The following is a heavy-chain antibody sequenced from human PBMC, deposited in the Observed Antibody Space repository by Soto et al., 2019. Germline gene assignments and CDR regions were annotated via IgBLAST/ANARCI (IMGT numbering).Heavy chain of an antibody. D-gene: IGHD3-10*01. V-gene: IGHV5-10-1*01. CDR3: ARAHYRLSNGMDV. Sequence: PVESLKLSCKVSGYSFTSYWISWVRHMPGKGLEWMGRIDPSYSYTNYSPSFQVHVTISADKSISTAYLQWSSLKASDTAMYYCARAHYRLSNGMDVWGQGTAVTVSS. J-gene: IGHJ6*02. CDR2: IDPSYSYT. CDR1: GYSFTSYW.